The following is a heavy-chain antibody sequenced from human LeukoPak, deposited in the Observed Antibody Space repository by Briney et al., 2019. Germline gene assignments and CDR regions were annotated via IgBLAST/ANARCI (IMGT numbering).Heavy chain of an antibody. CDR2: IGRHGDT. D-gene: IGHD5-12*01. V-gene: IGHV3-13*04. CDR1: GFTLSNYD. Sequence: PGGSLRLSCAASGFTLSNYDMHWVRQPTGIGLEWVSAIGRHGDTYYAASVKGRFTISREYAKNSLYLQMNSLRVGDTAVYYCARVSLSTSGYDDALEIWGQGTVVTVSS. CDR3: ARVSLSTSGYDDALEI. J-gene: IGHJ3*02.